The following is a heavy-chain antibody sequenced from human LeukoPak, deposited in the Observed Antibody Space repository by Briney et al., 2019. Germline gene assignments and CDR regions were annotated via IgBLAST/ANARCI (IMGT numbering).Heavy chain of an antibody. J-gene: IGHJ4*02. D-gene: IGHD4-17*01. CDR1: GFTFSSYS. V-gene: IGHV3-21*04. Sequence: GGSLRLSCAASGFTFSSYSMNWVRQAPGERLEWVSSISSSSTYIYYADSVKGRFTISRDDAKNSLFLQMNSLRAEDTAVYYCANEIRPNDYWGQGTLVTVSS. CDR2: ISSSSTYI. CDR3: ANEIRPNDY.